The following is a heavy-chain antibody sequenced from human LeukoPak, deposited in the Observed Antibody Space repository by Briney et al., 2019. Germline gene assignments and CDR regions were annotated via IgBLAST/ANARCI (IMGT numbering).Heavy chain of an antibody. V-gene: IGHV4-61*08. D-gene: IGHD3-16*01. CDR3: ARHYGP. CDR2: SGSP. CDR1: GDSVSSAGYH. Sequence: SSETLSLTCSVSGDSVSSAGYHWSWIRQAPGRGLEWIGHSGSPSYNPSLKSRVMISIDTSKNQFSLKLNSVTAADTAVYYCARHYGPWGQGTLVTVSS. J-gene: IGHJ5*02.